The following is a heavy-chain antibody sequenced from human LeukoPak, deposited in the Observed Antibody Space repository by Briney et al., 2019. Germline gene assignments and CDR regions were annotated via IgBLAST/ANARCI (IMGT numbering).Heavy chain of an antibody. D-gene: IGHD1-26*01. CDR2: ISGSGSNT. CDR1: VFTFSDYY. CDR3: ARDQGGATRIDY. J-gene: IGHJ4*02. V-gene: IGHV3-11*04. Sequence: PGGSLRLSCAASVFTFSDYYMSWIRQAPGKGLEWVSYISGSGSNTKYADPVKGRFTISRDNAKNSLYMQMNSLRAEETAVYYCARDQGGATRIDYWGQGTLVTVSS.